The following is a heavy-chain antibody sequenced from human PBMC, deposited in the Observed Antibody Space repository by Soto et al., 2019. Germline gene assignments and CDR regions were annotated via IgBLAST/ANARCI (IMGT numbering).Heavy chain of an antibody. CDR3: ASSARMVRGVMGYMDV. D-gene: IGHD3-10*01. Sequence: ASVKVSCKASGYTFTSYAMHWVRQAPGQRLEWMGWINAGNGNTKYSQKFQGRVTITRDTSASTAYMELSSLGSEDTAVYYCASSARMVRGVMGYMDVWGKGTTVTVSS. J-gene: IGHJ6*03. CDR1: GYTFTSYA. V-gene: IGHV1-3*01. CDR2: INAGNGNT.